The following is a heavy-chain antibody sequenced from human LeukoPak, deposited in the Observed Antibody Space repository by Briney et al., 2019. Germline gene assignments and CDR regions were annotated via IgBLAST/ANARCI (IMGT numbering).Heavy chain of an antibody. CDR1: RYTFTAYY. CDR2: INPRTGGT. CDR3: ARGFGSSWFDV. D-gene: IGHD6-13*01. Sequence: ASVKVSCKASRYTFTAYYIHWVRQAPGQGLEWMGWINPRTGGTKYAQKFQGWVTMTRDTSISTAYMDLSGLKSNDTAVYYCARGFGSSWFDVWGQGTLVTVSS. J-gene: IGHJ5*02. V-gene: IGHV1-2*04.